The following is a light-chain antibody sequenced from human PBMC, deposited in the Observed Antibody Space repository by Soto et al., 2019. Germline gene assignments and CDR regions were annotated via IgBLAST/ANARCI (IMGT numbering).Light chain of an antibody. CDR1: QTINTW. CDR2: KAS. CDR3: QQYKTYSNT. J-gene: IGKJ2*01. Sequence: DIQMTQSTSTLSASVGDRVTITCRASQTINTWLAWYPQKPGKAPKVLIYKASSLESGVPSRFSGSGSRTEFTLCISSPQPDDFATYHSQQYKTYSNTLGQGTKVEI. V-gene: IGKV1-5*03.